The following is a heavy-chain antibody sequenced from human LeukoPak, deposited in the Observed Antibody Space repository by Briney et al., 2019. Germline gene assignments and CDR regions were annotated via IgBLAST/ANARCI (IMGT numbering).Heavy chain of an antibody. CDR3: AREITGLVTAIASDAFDI. CDR2: ISSSGSTI. D-gene: IGHD2-21*02. V-gene: IGHV3-48*04. Sequence: GGTLRLSCAASGFTFSSYGMNWVRQAPGKGLEWVSYISSSGSTIYYADSVKGRFTISRDNAKNSLYLQMNSLRAEDTAVYYCAREITGLVTAIASDAFDIWGQGTMVTVSS. CDR1: GFTFSSYG. J-gene: IGHJ3*02.